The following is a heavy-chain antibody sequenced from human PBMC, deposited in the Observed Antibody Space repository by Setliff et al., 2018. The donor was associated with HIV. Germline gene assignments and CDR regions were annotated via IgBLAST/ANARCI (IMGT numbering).Heavy chain of an antibody. CDR2: IRSQPYGVTT. CDR1: GFTFGDYA. V-gene: IGHV3-49*04. J-gene: IGHJ4*02. Sequence: GGSLRLSCTTSGFTFGDYAFSWVRQAPGKGLEWVGHIRSQPYGVTTEYAASVKGRFTISRDDSLGIAYLQLNSLKSEDTAMYYCARDPLVGAPDYFDYWGQGTLVTVSS. D-gene: IGHD1-26*01. CDR3: ARDPLVGAPDYFDY.